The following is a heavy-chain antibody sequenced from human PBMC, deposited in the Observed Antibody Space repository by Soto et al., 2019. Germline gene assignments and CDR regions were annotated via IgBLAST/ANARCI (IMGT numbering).Heavy chain of an antibody. CDR1: GYTFTSYG. V-gene: IGHV1-18*01. CDR3: AREFRFYYDSSGHPDY. D-gene: IGHD3-22*01. CDR2: ISAYNGNT. J-gene: IGHJ4*02. Sequence: ASVKVSCKASGYTFTSYGISWVRQAPGQGLEWMGWISAYNGNTNYAQKLQGRVTMTTDTSTSTAYMELRSLRSDDTAVYYCAREFRFYYDSSGHPDYWGQGTLVTVSS.